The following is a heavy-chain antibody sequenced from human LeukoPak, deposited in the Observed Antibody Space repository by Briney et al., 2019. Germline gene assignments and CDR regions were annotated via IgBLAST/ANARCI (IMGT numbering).Heavy chain of an antibody. D-gene: IGHD1-26*01. CDR2: IYYSGST. CDR1: GGSISSSSYY. V-gene: IGHV4-39*01. Sequence: SETLSLTCTVSGGSISSSSYYWGWIRQPPGKGLEWIGSIYYSGSTCYNPSLKSRVTISVDASKNQFSLKLSSVTAADTAVYYCARQKVYGGATRINWFDPWGQGTLVTVSS. J-gene: IGHJ5*02. CDR3: ARQKVYGGATRINWFDP.